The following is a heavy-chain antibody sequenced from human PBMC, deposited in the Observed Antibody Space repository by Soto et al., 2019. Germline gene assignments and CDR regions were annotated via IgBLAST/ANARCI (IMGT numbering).Heavy chain of an antibody. V-gene: IGHV3-11*01. CDR1: GFTFSDYY. J-gene: IGHJ4*02. CDR3: SGWSGSKTMNYFDY. CDR2: ISSSGSTI. Sequence: GGSLRLSCAASGFTFSDYYMSWIRQAPGKGLEWVSYISSSGSTIYYADSVKGRFTISRDNAKNSLYLQMNSLRAEDTAVYYCSGWSGSKTMNYFDYWRQGTLVTVSS. D-gene: IGHD1-26*01.